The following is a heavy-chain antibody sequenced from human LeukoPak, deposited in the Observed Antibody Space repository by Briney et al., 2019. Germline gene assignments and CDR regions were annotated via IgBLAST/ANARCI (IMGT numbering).Heavy chain of an antibody. CDR1: GGFINGYY. D-gene: IGHD3-9*01. CDR3: ARHNGFDRGYYYYMDV. Sequence: SETLSLTCTVSGGFINGYYWSWIRQPAGKGLEWIGRVYTSGITNYNPSLKSRITMSVDTSKNQFSLKLTSVTAADTAVYYCARHNGFDRGYYYYMDVWGKGTTVTVSS. CDR2: VYTSGIT. J-gene: IGHJ6*03. V-gene: IGHV4-4*07.